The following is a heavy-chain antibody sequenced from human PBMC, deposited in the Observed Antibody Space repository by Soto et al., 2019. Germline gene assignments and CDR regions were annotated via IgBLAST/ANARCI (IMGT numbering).Heavy chain of an antibody. Sequence: LRLSCAASGFTFSSYSMNWVRQAPGKGLEWVSSISSSSSYIYYADSVKGRFTISRDNAKNSLYLQMNSLRAEDTAVYYCARIMDIVATMGVDYWGQGTLVTVSS. CDR3: ARIMDIVATMGVDY. V-gene: IGHV3-21*01. CDR1: GFTFSSYS. D-gene: IGHD5-12*01. J-gene: IGHJ4*02. CDR2: ISSSSSYI.